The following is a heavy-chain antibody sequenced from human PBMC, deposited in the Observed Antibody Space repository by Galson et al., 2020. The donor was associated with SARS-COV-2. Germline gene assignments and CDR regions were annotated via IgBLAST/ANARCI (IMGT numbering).Heavy chain of an antibody. J-gene: IGHJ6*03. CDR1: GFTFSSYD. D-gene: IGHD3-10*01. CDR2: IGTAGDT. CDR3: ARGTGSGSYPYYSYMDC. Sequence: GGSLRLSCAASGFTFSSYDMHWVRQATGKGLEWVSAIGTAGDTYYPGSVKVRFTISRENAKNSLYLQMNSLRAGDTAVYYCARGTGSGSYPYYSYMDCWGKGTTVTVSS. V-gene: IGHV3-13*01.